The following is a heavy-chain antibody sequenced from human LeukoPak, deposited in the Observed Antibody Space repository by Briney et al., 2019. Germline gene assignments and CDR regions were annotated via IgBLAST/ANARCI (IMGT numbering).Heavy chain of an antibody. Sequence: ASVKVSCKTSGYSFILYGISWVRQAPGQGPEWMGWISTSTGDTKYTQKFQGRVTLTTDTSTSTAYMELSSLRSDDTAVYYCARDRGTMVRGVIYYWGQGTLVTVSS. V-gene: IGHV1-18*01. J-gene: IGHJ4*02. D-gene: IGHD3-10*01. CDR1: GYSFILYG. CDR3: ARDRGTMVRGVIYY. CDR2: ISTSTGDT.